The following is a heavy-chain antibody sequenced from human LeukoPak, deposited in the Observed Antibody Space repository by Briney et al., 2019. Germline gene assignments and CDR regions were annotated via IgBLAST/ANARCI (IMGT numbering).Heavy chain of an antibody. V-gene: IGHV1-18*01. CDR1: GYTFTSYG. CDR3: ARATHCTSGVCYEWFDP. Sequence: ASVKVSCKASGYTFTSYGISWVRQAPGQGLEWMGWISAYNGNTNYAQKLQGRVTMTTDTSTSTAYMELRSLRSDDTAVYYCARATHCTSGVCYEWFDPWGQGTLVTVSS. J-gene: IGHJ5*02. D-gene: IGHD2-8*01. CDR2: ISAYNGNT.